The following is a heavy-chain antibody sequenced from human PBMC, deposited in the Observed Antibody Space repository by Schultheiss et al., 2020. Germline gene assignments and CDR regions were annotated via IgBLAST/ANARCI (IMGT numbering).Heavy chain of an antibody. D-gene: IGHD3-3*01. J-gene: IGHJ5*02. CDR3: ARLGAGYDFWSGYYLQLGIWFAP. CDR1: GAPISSYY. V-gene: IGHV4-59*01. Sequence: SETLSLTCTVSGAPISSYYWSWIRQPPGKGLEWIGYIYYSGSTNYNPSLKSRVTISVDTSKNQFSLKLSSVTAADTAVYYCARLGAGYDFWSGYYLQLGIWFAPWGQGTLVTVSS. CDR2: IYYSGST.